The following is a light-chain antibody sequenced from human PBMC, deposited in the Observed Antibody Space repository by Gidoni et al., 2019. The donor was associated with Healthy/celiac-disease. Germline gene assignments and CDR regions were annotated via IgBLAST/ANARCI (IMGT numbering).Light chain of an antibody. V-gene: IGKV3-11*01. CDR2: VAS. J-gene: IGKJ2*01. CDR1: QSVSSY. Sequence: ESVETESPATLSLSPGERATLSCRARQSVSSYLAWYQQKPGQAPRLLIYVASNRATGIPARFSGSGSGTDFTLTISSLEPEDFAVYYCQQRSHWPETFGQGTKLEIK. CDR3: QQRSHWPET.